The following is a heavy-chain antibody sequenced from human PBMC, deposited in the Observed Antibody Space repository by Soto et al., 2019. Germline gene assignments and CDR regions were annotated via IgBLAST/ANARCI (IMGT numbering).Heavy chain of an antibody. CDR1: GFSLSTSGVG. J-gene: IGHJ4*02. Sequence: QITLKESGPTLVKPTQTLTLTCTFSGFSLSTSGVGVGWIRQPPGKALEWLALIYWDDDKRYSPSLKSRLTITKNTSKSHEVLTMTNMDPVDTATYYCAHRRGYYDSSGYYYLDYWGQGTLVTVSS. V-gene: IGHV2-5*02. D-gene: IGHD3-22*01. CDR2: IYWDDDK. CDR3: AHRRGYYDSSGYYYLDY.